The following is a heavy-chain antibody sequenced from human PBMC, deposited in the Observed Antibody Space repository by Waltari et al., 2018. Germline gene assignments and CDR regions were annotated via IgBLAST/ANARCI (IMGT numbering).Heavy chain of an antibody. D-gene: IGHD6-13*01. Sequence: QVQLQESGPGLVKPSETLSLTCAVSGYSLSSGYYWGWIRQPPGKGLEWIGSIYHSGSTYYNPSLKSRVTISVDTSKNQFSLKLSSVTAADTAVYYCARRGGIAAAGNRDYWGQGTLVTVSS. CDR2: IYHSGST. J-gene: IGHJ4*02. CDR3: ARRGGIAAAGNRDY. CDR1: GYSLSSGYY. V-gene: IGHV4-38-2*01.